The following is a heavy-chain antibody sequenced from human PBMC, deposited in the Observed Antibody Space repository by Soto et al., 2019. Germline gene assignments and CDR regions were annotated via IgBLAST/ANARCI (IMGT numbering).Heavy chain of an antibody. Sequence: GGSLRLSCAASGFTFSSYGMHWVRQAPDKGLEWVAVISYDGSNKYYADSVKGRFTISRDNSKNTLYLQMNSLRAEDTAVYYCAKDFMTSTSYGMDVWGQGTTVTVSS. D-gene: IGHD2-2*01. V-gene: IGHV3-30*18. CDR3: AKDFMTSTSYGMDV. CDR1: GFTFSSYG. J-gene: IGHJ6*02. CDR2: ISYDGSNK.